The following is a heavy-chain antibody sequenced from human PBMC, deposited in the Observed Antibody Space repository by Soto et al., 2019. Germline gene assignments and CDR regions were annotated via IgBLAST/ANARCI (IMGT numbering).Heavy chain of an antibody. V-gene: IGHV3-30-3*01. Sequence: QVQLVESGGGVVQPGRSLRLSCAASGFTFSSYAMHWVRQAPGKGLEWVAVISYDGRNKYYADSVKGRFTISRDNSKNNLYLQMNSLRAEDTAVYYCARVIAAETDWYFDLWGRGTLVTVSS. D-gene: IGHD6-6*01. J-gene: IGHJ2*01. CDR3: ARVIAAETDWYFDL. CDR2: ISYDGRNK. CDR1: GFTFSSYA.